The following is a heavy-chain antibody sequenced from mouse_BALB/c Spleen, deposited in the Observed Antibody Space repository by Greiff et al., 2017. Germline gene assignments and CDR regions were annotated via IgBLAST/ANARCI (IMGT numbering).Heavy chain of an antibody. V-gene: IGHV3-6*02. Sequence: QLTESGPGLVKPSQSLSLTCSVTGYSITSGYYWNWIRQFPGNKLEWMGYISYDGSNNYNPSLKNRISITRDTSKNQFFLKLNSVTTEDTATYYCARGGGYWGQGTSVTVSS. CDR2: ISYDGSN. CDR3: ARGGGY. J-gene: IGHJ4*01. CDR1: GYSITSGYY.